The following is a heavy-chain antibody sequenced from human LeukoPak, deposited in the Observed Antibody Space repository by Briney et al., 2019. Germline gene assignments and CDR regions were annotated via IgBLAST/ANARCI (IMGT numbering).Heavy chain of an antibody. D-gene: IGHD6-6*01. V-gene: IGHV4-39*01. J-gene: IGHJ4*02. CDR3: ARHRGSSSNFDY. Sequence: SETLSLTCTVSGGSISSYYWSWIRQPPGKGLEYIGSIYYSGSTYYTPSLKSRVTISVDTSKNQFSLKLSSVTATDTAVYYCARHRGSSSNFDYWGQGTLVTVSS. CDR2: IYYSGST. CDR1: GGSISSYY.